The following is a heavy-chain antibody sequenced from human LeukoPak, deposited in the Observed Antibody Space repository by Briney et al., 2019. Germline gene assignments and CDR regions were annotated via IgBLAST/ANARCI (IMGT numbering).Heavy chain of an antibody. CDR2: IYTSGST. CDR3: ASTIAAAGQEFDY. V-gene: IGHV4-4*07. Sequence: SETVSLTCTVSGGSISSYYWSWIRQPAGKGLDWIGRIYTSGSTNYNPSLKSRVTISVDTSKNQFSLKLSSVTAADTAVYYCASTIAAAGQEFDYWGQGTLVTVSS. J-gene: IGHJ4*02. CDR1: GGSISSYY. D-gene: IGHD6-13*01.